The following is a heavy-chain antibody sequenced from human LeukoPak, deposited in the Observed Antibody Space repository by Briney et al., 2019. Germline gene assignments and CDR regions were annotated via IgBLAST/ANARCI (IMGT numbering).Heavy chain of an antibody. Sequence: QPGRSLRLSCAASGFTFSSYAMHWVRQAPGKGLEWVAVISYDGSNKYYADSVKGRFTISRDNSKNTLYLQMNSLRAEDTAVYYCAKSPPGIPPSLFDYWGQGTLVTVSS. CDR3: AKSPPGIPPSLFDY. J-gene: IGHJ4*02. CDR2: ISYDGSNK. CDR1: GFTFSSYA. D-gene: IGHD2-2*01. V-gene: IGHV3-30-3*02.